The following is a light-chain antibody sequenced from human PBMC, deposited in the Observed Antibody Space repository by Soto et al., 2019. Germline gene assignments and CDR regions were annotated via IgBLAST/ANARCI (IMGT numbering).Light chain of an antibody. CDR3: HQCESSPPAFT. V-gene: IGKV3-20*01. CDR2: GAS. Sequence: ESMLTQSPGTLSLSPGERATLSCRASQSVSTRYLAWYQQKPGQAPRLLIYGASIRATGIADRFSGSGSGTDFTLTLSRLEPEDFAVYYCHQCESSPPAFTFGQGTKLEI. CDR1: QSVSTRY. J-gene: IGKJ2*01.